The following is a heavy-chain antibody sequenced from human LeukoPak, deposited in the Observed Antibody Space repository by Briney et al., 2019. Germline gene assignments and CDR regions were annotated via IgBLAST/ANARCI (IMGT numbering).Heavy chain of an antibody. CDR2: INHSGNT. J-gene: IGHJ3*02. CDR1: GGSFSGYY. CDR3: AKNLDNGGYASVFDI. Sequence: SETLSLTCAVYGGSFSGYYWSWIRQPPGKGLEWIGEINHSGNTNYNPSLKSRVTISIDTSKNQLSLKLSSVTAADTAVYYCAKNLDNGGYASVFDIGAKGKMATV. V-gene: IGHV4-34*01. D-gene: IGHD4-17*01.